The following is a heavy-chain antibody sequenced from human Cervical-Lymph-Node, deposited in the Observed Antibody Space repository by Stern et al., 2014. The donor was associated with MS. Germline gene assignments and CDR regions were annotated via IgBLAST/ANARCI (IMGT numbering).Heavy chain of an antibody. CDR1: GFSVATAGVG. CDR3: AHSRVKYCRGGTCYSSLFDY. Sequence: QVTLKESGPTLVKPTQTVTLTCTLSGFSVATAGVGVGWIRQPPGKALEWLALVYCDDDKLYSPSLKNRLTIINDTSKNQVVLTMTNVDPVDTATYYCAHSRVKYCRGGTCYSSLFDYWGQGTLVTVSS. V-gene: IGHV2-5*02. J-gene: IGHJ4*02. CDR2: VYCDDDK. D-gene: IGHD2-15*01.